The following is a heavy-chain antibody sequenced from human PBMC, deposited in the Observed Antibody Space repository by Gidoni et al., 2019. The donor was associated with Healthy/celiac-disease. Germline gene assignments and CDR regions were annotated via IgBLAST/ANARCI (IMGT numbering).Heavy chain of an antibody. Sequence: EVQLVESGGGMVKPGGSLRLSCVASGFTFSSYSMNWVRQAPGKGLEWVSSISSSSSYIYYADSVKGRFTISRDNAKNSLYLQMNSLRAEDTAVYYCARDSSVGSSSYFDYWGQGTLVTVSS. CDR3: ARDSSVGSSSYFDY. V-gene: IGHV3-21*01. CDR1: GFTFSSYS. J-gene: IGHJ4*02. D-gene: IGHD6-6*01. CDR2: ISSSSSYI.